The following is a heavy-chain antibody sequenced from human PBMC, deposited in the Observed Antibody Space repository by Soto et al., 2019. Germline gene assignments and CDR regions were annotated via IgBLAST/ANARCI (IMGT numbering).Heavy chain of an antibody. Sequence: SETLSLTCTVSGGSISSYYCSWIRQAAGKGLEWIGRIDTSGTTNYNPSLRSRVTMSVDASKNQFSLDLSSVTAADTAVYFCARGPRGYVYYHGMDVWGQGTTVTVSS. V-gene: IGHV4-4*07. J-gene: IGHJ6*02. CDR2: IDTSGTT. CDR3: ARGPRGYVYYHGMDV. D-gene: IGHD3-16*01. CDR1: GGSISSYY.